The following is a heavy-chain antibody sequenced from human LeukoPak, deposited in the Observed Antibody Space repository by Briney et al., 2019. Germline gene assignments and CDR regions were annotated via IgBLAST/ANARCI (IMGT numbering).Heavy chain of an antibody. D-gene: IGHD2-15*01. V-gene: IGHV3-69-1*01. Sequence: GGSLRLSCAASGFTFSDYYMNWVRQAPGKGLGWVSSISSSSTIYYADSVKGRFTISRDNAKSSLYLQMNSLRAEDTAVYYCARDRPRVVVVAATPLLGYFDYWGQGTLVTVSS. J-gene: IGHJ4*02. CDR1: GFTFSDYY. CDR3: ARDRPRVVVVAATPLLGYFDY. CDR2: ISSSSTI.